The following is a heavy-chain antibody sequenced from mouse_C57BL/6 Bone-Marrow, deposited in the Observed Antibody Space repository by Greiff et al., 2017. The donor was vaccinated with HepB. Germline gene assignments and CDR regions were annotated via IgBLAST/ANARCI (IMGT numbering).Heavy chain of an antibody. CDR3: ARHPPIYDDYFYFDY. V-gene: IGHV5-9*01. CDR1: GFTFSSYT. J-gene: IGHJ2*01. Sequence: EVQLVESGGGLVKPGGSLKLSCAASGFTFSSYTMSWVRQTPEKRLEWVATISGGGGNTYYPDSVKGRFTISRDNAKNTLYLQMSSLRAEDTALYYCARHPPIYDDYFYFDYWGQGTTLTVSS. CDR2: ISGGGGNT. D-gene: IGHD2-4*01.